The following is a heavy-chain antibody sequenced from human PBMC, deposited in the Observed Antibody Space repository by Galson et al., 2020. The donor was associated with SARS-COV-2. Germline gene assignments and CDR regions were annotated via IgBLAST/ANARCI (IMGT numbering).Heavy chain of an antibody. D-gene: IGHD3-3*01. V-gene: IGHV4-59*01. CDR3: ARGKDTIFGVVIIPGWFDP. CDR2: IYYSGSN. Sequence: SETLSLTCTVSGGSISSYYWSWIRQPPGKGLEWIGYIYYSGSNNYNPSLKSRVTISVDTSKNQFSLQLSSVTAADTAVYYCARGKDTIFGVVIIPGWFDPWGQGTLVTVSS. J-gene: IGHJ5*02. CDR1: GGSISSYY.